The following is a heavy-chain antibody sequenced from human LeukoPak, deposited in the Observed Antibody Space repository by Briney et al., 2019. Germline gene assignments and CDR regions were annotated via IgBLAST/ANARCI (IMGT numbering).Heavy chain of an antibody. CDR2: IYTSGST. V-gene: IGHV4-4*07. CDR1: GGSISSYY. CDR3: ARGSYLYCGGDCYSGAFDY. J-gene: IGHJ4*02. Sequence: SETLSLTCTVSGGSISSYYWSWIRQPAGKGPEWIGRIYTSGSTNYNPSLKSRVTMSVDTSKNQFSLKLSSVTAADTAVYYCARGSYLYCGGDCYSGAFDYWGQGTLVTVSS. D-gene: IGHD2-21*02.